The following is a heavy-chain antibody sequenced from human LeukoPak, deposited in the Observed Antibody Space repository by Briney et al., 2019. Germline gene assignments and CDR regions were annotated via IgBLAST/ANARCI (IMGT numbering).Heavy chain of an antibody. CDR1: GGTFSSYA. D-gene: IGHD2-21*02. CDR2: IIPIFGTA. Sequence: SVKVSCKASGGTFSSYAISWVRQAPGQGLEWMGGIIPIFGTANYAQKFQGRVTITADESTSTAYMELSSLRSEDTAVYYCASVTPYCGDDCYLGAFDIWGQGTMVTVSS. V-gene: IGHV1-69*13. J-gene: IGHJ3*02. CDR3: ASVTPYCGDDCYLGAFDI.